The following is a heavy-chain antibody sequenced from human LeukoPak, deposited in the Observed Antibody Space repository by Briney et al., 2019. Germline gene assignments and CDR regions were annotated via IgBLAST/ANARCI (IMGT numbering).Heavy chain of an antibody. Sequence: PGGSLRLSCAASGFTFSSHAMSWVRQAPGKGLEWVSSITGSSDNTYYADSVKGRFTISRDNSKNTLYLQVNSLRAEDTALYYCARLRSSGYIDYWGQGTLVTVSS. CDR1: GFTFSSHA. D-gene: IGHD3-22*01. CDR2: ITGSSDNT. CDR3: ARLRSSGYIDY. J-gene: IGHJ4*02. V-gene: IGHV3-23*01.